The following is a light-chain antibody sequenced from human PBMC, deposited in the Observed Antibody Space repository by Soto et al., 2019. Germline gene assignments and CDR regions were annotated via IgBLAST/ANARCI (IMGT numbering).Light chain of an antibody. J-gene: IGLJ1*01. Sequence: QSALTQPPSASGSPGQSVAISCTGTSSDVGGYKSVSWYQQHPGKAPKLVIFEDTKRPSGVPNRFSASKSGNTASLTVSGLQTEDEADYYCSSHAAASAFVFGTGTKLTVL. V-gene: IGLV2-8*01. CDR1: SSDVGGYKS. CDR2: EDT. CDR3: SSHAAASAFV.